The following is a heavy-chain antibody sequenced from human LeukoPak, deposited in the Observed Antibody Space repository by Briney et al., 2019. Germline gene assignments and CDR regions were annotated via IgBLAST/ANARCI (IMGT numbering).Heavy chain of an antibody. Sequence: TGGSLRLSCVASGFTFRTYAMSWVRQAPGKGLEWVSAISVSGNTYHADSVKGRFTISRDSSKNTLYLQMNSLRAEDTAVYYCARAQYLGGFDPWGQGTLVTVSS. CDR1: GFTFRTYA. J-gene: IGHJ5*02. D-gene: IGHD1-26*01. CDR3: ARAQYLGGFDP. V-gene: IGHV3-23*01. CDR2: ISVSGNT.